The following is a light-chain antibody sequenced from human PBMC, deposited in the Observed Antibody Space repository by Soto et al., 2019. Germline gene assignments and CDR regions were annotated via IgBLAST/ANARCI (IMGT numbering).Light chain of an antibody. CDR3: QQSYSSPPRT. CDR1: QSITSY. Sequence: DIQMTQSPSSLSASVGDRVIITCRASQSITSYLNWYRQKPGEAPKLLIYAACRLQSGVPSRFSDSGSGTDFTLTIGILQPEDFATYYCQQSYSSPPRTFGGGTKVEIK. J-gene: IGKJ4*01. CDR2: AAC. V-gene: IGKV1-39*01.